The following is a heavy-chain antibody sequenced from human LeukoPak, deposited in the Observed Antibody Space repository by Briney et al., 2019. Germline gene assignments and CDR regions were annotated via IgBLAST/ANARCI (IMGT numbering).Heavy chain of an antibody. D-gene: IGHD4-11*01. Sequence: ASVKVSCKASGYTFTGYYMHWVRQAPGQGLEWMGIINPSGGSTSYAQKFQGRVTMTRDTSTSTVYMELSSLRSEDTAVYYCARSIGTTVTTDDYYYGMDVWGQGTTVTVSS. CDR3: ARSIGTTVTTDDYYYGMDV. CDR2: INPSGGST. CDR1: GYTFTGYY. V-gene: IGHV1-46*01. J-gene: IGHJ6*02.